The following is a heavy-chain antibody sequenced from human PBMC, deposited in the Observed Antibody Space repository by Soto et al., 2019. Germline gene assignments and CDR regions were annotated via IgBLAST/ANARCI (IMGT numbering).Heavy chain of an antibody. Sequence: PGGSLRLSCAASGFTFSSYEMNWVRQAPGKTLEWVSYISSAGDSSYYADSVKSRFTISRDNAKNSLYLQMNSLRVEDTAVYYCAKSSSGLRDYFDSWGRGTLVTVSS. D-gene: IGHD3-10*01. V-gene: IGHV3-48*03. CDR1: GFTFSSYE. CDR2: ISSAGDSS. J-gene: IGHJ4*02. CDR3: AKSSSGLRDYFDS.